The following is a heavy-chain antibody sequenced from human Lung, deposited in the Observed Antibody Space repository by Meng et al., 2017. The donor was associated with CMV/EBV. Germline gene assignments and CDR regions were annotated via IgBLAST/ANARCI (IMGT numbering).Heavy chain of an antibody. CDR3: ARRAYCGNDCYFFDF. D-gene: IGHD2-21*02. CDR1: GASMRGFH. Sequence: SETLSLXCTVSGASMRGFHWTWIRQTPGKGLECLGYVYYSGGATYHPSLKSRVTISVDTSQNQFSLNLSSVTAADTAMYYCARRAYCGNDCYFFDFWGQGKXVNGAS. CDR2: VYYSGGA. V-gene: IGHV4-59*01. J-gene: IGHJ4*02.